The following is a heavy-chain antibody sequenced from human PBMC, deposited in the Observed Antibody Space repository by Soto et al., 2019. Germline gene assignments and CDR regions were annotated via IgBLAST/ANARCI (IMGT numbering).Heavy chain of an antibody. J-gene: IGHJ6*02. CDR2: IYYSGST. D-gene: IGHD6-19*01. Sequence: QVQLQESGPGLVKPSETLSLTCTVSGGSISSYYWSWIRQPPGKGLEWIGYIYYSGSTNYNPSLKSRVTKSVDPSKNQFSLKLSSVTAADTAVYYCARDRTIAVAGYYGMDVWGQGTTVTVSS. V-gene: IGHV4-59*01. CDR1: GGSISSYY. CDR3: ARDRTIAVAGYYGMDV.